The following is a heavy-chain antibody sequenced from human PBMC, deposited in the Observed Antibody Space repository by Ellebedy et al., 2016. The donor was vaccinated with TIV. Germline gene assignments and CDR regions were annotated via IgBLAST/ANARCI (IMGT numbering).Heavy chain of an antibody. CDR1: GFIFSDYY. D-gene: IGHD1-26*01. CDR3: ARDTRFIDQQHNWFDP. J-gene: IGHJ5*02. V-gene: IGHV3-11*01. CDR2: ISSSGTPI. Sequence: GGSLRLSCAASGFIFSDYYMSWIRQAPGKGLEWISYISSSGTPIYYADSVKGRFTISRDNAKNSLDLQMNSLRADDTAVYYCARDTRFIDQQHNWFDPWGQGTLVTVSS.